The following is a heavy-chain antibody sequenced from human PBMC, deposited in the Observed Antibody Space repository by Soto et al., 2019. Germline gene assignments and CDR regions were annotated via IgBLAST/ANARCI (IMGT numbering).Heavy chain of an antibody. CDR1: GYSISTYW. CDR3: AALDTAMVKTAGY. D-gene: IGHD5-18*01. Sequence: EVRLVESAGGLVQPGGSLRLSCAASGYSISTYWMSWVRQAPGKGLEWVANVKQDGSEEYYVDSVKGRFTISRDNAKNSLYLQMNSLRAEDTAVYYCAALDTAMVKTAGYWGQGTLVTVSS. J-gene: IGHJ4*02. CDR2: VKQDGSEE. V-gene: IGHV3-7*01.